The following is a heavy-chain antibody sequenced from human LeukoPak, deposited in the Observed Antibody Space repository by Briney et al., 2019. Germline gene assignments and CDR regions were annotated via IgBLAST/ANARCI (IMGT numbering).Heavy chain of an antibody. CDR1: GFTFSDYY. Sequence: GGSLRLSYEASGFTFSDYYMTWIRQAPGKGLEWVSYISSVDNTIYYADSVKGRFTMSRDNAKNLLFLQMSSLRGEDTAVYYCARDGLYHGSTYGMDVWGQGTTVSVSS. CDR3: ARDGLYHGSTYGMDV. D-gene: IGHD2/OR15-2a*01. V-gene: IGHV3-11*01. CDR2: ISSVDNTI. J-gene: IGHJ6*02.